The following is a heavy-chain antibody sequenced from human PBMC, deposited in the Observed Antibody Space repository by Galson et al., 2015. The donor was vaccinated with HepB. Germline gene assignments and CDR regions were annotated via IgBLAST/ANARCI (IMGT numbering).Heavy chain of an antibody. CDR1: GGNFSNNA. Sequence: SVKVSCKASGGNFSNNAIIWVRQAPGQGLECMGRIVPILDLANYAQRFQGRVTVTADKSTTTAYMELSSLRSDDTAVYYCAKLSPLDPRGFDIWGQGTMVAVSS. CDR3: AKLSPLDPRGFDI. CDR2: IVPILDLA. J-gene: IGHJ3*02. V-gene: IGHV1-69*04. D-gene: IGHD3-16*02.